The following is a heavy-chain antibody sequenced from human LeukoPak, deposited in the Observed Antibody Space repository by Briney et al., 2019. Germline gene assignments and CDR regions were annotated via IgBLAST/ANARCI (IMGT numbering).Heavy chain of an antibody. J-gene: IGHJ4*02. CDR1: GFTFSNYD. Sequence: PGGSLRLSCVASGFTFSNYDMNWVRQAPGKGLEWVSVIYSGGSTYYADSVKGRFTISRDNSKNTLYLQMNSLRAEDTAVYYCARGNYDSSGYYPFDYWGQGTLVTVSS. D-gene: IGHD3-22*01. V-gene: IGHV3-53*01. CDR3: ARGNYDSSGYYPFDY. CDR2: IYSGGST.